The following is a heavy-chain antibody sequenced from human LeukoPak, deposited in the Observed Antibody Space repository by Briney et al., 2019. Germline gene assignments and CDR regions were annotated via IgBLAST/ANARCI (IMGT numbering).Heavy chain of an antibody. J-gene: IGHJ4*02. CDR2: ISYDGSNK. CDR3: ARGSGYYYLFDY. Sequence: GGSLRLSCAASGFTFSSYAMHWVRQAPGKGLEWVAVISYDGSNKYYADSVKGRFTISRDNSKNTLYLQMNSLRAEDTAVYCCARGSGYYYLFDYWGQGTLVTVSS. CDR1: GFTFSSYA. V-gene: IGHV3-30*04. D-gene: IGHD3-22*01.